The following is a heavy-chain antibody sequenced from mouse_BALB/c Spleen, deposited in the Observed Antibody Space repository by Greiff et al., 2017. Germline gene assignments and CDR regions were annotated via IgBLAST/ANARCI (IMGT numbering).Heavy chain of an antibody. CDR3: ARADDYDSDY. J-gene: IGHJ2*01. D-gene: IGHD2-4*01. V-gene: IGHV1-54*01. Sequence: VQLQQSGAELVRPGTSVKVSCKASGYAFTNYLIEWVKQRPGQGLEWIGVINPGSGGTNYNEKFKGNATLTADKSSSTAYMQLSSLTSDDSAVYFCARADDYDSDYWGQGTTPTVSS. CDR2: INPGSGGT. CDR1: GYAFTNYL.